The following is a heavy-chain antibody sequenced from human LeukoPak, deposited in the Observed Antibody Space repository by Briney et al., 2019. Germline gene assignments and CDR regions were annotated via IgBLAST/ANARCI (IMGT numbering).Heavy chain of an antibody. V-gene: IGHV3-53*01. J-gene: IGHJ4*02. CDR3: ARDERLEWFIDY. Sequence: PGGSLRLSCAASGFTVSDNYINWVRQAPGKGLEWVSIIYAGGSTYYADSVKGRFTISRGNSKNTVYLQMNNLRVEDTAVYYCARDERLEWFIDYWGQGTLVTVSS. CDR2: IYAGGST. D-gene: IGHD3-3*01. CDR1: GFTVSDNY.